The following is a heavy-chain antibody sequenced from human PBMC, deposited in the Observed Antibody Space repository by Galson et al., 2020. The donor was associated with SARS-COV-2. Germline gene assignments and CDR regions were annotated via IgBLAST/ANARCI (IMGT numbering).Heavy chain of an antibody. CDR2: ISTSSRYI. CDR3: ARDEGIRGYNYGRLYYGMAV. V-gene: IGHV3-21*01. CDR1: GFSFSTYS. J-gene: IGHJ6*02. D-gene: IGHD5-18*01. Sequence: GESLKISCVASGFSFSTYSMNWVRQAPGKGLEWVSSISTSSRYIYFADSVKGRFSISRDNVKKSLYLQMNSLRAEDTAVYYCARDEGIRGYNYGRLYYGMAVWGQGTTVTVSS.